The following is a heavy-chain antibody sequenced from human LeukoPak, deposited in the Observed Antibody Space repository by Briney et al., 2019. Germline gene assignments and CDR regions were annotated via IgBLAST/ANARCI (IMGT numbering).Heavy chain of an antibody. J-gene: IGHJ5*02. Sequence: GGSLRLSCAASGFTFSNAWMSWVRQAPGKGREWVGRIKSKTDGGTTDYAAPVKGRFTISRDDSKSTLYLQMNSLKTEDTAVYYCTTDGVCSGGSCYLSWGQGTLVTVSS. CDR2: IKSKTDGGTT. CDR1: GFTFSNAW. D-gene: IGHD2-15*01. CDR3: TTDGVCSGGSCYLS. V-gene: IGHV3-15*01.